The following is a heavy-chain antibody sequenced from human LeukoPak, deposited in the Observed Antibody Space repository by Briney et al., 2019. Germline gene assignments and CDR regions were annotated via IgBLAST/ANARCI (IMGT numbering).Heavy chain of an antibody. CDR3: ARALGKNWFDL. CDR1: GDSVSSNSAV. Sequence: SQTLSLTCAISGDSVSSNSAVWNWIRQSPSRGLEWLGRTYYRSKWFNDYAVSVKSRIIIGPDTSKNQFSLQLNSVTPEDTAVYYCARALGKNWFDLRGQGTLVTVSS. D-gene: IGHD3-16*01. V-gene: IGHV6-1*01. CDR2: TYYRSKWFN. J-gene: IGHJ5*02.